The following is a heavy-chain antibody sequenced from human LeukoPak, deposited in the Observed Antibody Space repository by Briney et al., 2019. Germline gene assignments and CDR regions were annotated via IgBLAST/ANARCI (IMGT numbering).Heavy chain of an antibody. CDR2: IFSDGSNE. CDR1: GFTFSSYG. J-gene: IGHJ4*02. Sequence: GRSLRLSCAASGFTFSSYGMHWVRLAPGKGLEWVAVIFSDGSNEYYADSVKDRFTISRDNSKNTLYLQMNSLRTEDTAVYHCAKSVVVTAIPGYWGQGTLVTVSS. CDR3: AKSVVVTAIPGY. V-gene: IGHV3-30*18. D-gene: IGHD2-21*02.